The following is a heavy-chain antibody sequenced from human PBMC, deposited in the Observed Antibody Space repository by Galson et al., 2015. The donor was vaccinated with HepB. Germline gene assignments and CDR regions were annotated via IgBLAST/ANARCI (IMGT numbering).Heavy chain of an antibody. D-gene: IGHD3-22*01. CDR2: MSPKSGNT. CDR3: ARGPAGYDSSAYFDF. CDR1: GFTFTSYD. J-gene: IGHJ4*02. V-gene: IGHV1-8*01. Sequence: SVKVSCKASGFTFTSYDINWVRQATGQGLEWMGWMSPKSGNTGYAQKFKGRVTMTWDTSISTAYMELSRLRSEDTAVYYCARGPAGYDSSAYFDFWGQGTLVTVSS.